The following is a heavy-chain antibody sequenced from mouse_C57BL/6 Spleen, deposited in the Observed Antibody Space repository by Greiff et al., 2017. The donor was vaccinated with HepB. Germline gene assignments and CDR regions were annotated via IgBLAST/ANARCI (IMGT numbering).Heavy chain of an antibody. CDR1: GYAFSSSW. CDR2: IYPGDGDT. J-gene: IGHJ2*01. V-gene: IGHV1-82*01. CDR3: ARDSGHYFDY. D-gene: IGHD3-1*01. Sequence: VQLQQSGPELVKPGASVKISCKASGYAFSSSWMNWVKQRPGKGLEWIGRIYPGDGDTNYNGKFKGKATLTADKSSSTAYMQLSSLTSEDSAVYFCARDSGHYFDYWGQGTTLTVSS.